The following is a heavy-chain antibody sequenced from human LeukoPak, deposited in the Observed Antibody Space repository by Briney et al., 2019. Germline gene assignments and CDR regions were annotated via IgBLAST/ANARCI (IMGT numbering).Heavy chain of an antibody. CDR1: GFTFSDHY. Sequence: QPGGSLRLSCSASGFTFSDHYMDWVCQAPGKGLKWVGRIRNKANSYATEYAASVKGRFTISRDDSKNSLYLQMNSLKTEDTAVYYCARGGSSSSWYPFDYWGQGTLVTVSS. J-gene: IGHJ4*02. CDR2: IRNKANSYAT. V-gene: IGHV3-72*01. CDR3: ARGGSSSSWYPFDY. D-gene: IGHD6-13*01.